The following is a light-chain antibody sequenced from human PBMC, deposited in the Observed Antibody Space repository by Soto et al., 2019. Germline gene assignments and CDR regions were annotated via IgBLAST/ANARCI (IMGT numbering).Light chain of an antibody. V-gene: IGKV3-15*01. CDR3: QQYNNWPPMA. Sequence: EIVMTQSPATLSVSPGERATLSCRASQSVSSNLAWYQQKPGQAPRLLIYGASTRATGIPASFSGSWSGTEFTLTISSLQSEDFAVYYCQQYNNWPPMAFGQGTKVEIK. CDR1: QSVSSN. CDR2: GAS. J-gene: IGKJ1*01.